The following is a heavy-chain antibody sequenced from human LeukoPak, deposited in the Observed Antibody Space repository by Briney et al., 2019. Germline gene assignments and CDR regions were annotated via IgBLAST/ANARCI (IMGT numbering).Heavy chain of an antibody. CDR1: GYTFTGYH. J-gene: IGHJ4*02. Sequence: ASVKVSCKASGYTFTGYHLHWVRQAPGHGLEWMGRINPNSGDTIYAQKFQGRVTMTRDTSISTAYMELSRLRSDDTAVYYCARDYCSSTSCLFDYWGQGTLVIVSS. CDR3: ARDYCSSTSCLFDY. CDR2: INPNSGDT. V-gene: IGHV1-2*06. D-gene: IGHD2-2*01.